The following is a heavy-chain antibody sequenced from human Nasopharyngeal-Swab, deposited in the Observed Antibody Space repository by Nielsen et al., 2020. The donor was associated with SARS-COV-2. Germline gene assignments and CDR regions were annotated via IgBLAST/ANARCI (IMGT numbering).Heavy chain of an antibody. D-gene: IGHD3-10*01. V-gene: IGHV3-13*01. CDR2: IGTAGDT. Sequence: GESLKISCAASGFTFSSYDMHWVRQATGKGLEWVSAIGTAGDTYYPGSVKGRFTISRENAKNFLYLQMNSLRAGDTAAYYCARGIQSGWGVIITSPLDYWGQGTLVTVSS. CDR3: ARGIQSGWGVIITSPLDY. J-gene: IGHJ4*02. CDR1: GFTFSSYD.